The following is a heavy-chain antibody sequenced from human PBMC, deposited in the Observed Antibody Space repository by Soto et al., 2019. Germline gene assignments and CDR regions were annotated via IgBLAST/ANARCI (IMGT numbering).Heavy chain of an antibody. J-gene: IGHJ4*02. Sequence: GGSLRLSCAASGFTFSSYAMHWVRQAPGKGLEWVAVISYDGSNKYYADSVKGRFTISRDNSKNTLYPQMNSLRAEDTAVYYCASPYYYDSSGYRQNFDYWGQGTLVTVSS. D-gene: IGHD3-22*01. CDR1: GFTFSSYA. CDR2: ISYDGSNK. CDR3: ASPYYYDSSGYRQNFDY. V-gene: IGHV3-30-3*01.